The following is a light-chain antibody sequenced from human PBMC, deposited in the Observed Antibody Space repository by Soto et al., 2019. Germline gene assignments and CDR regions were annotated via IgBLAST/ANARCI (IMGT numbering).Light chain of an antibody. J-gene: IGKJ1*01. V-gene: IGKV3-11*01. Sequence: ENVLTQSPATLSLSPGERATLYCRASQSVSSYLAWYQQKPGQAPRLLIYDASNRATGIPARFSGSGSGTDFTLTISSLEPEDFAVYYCQQRSNWPPRTFGQGTKVDIK. CDR1: QSVSSY. CDR2: DAS. CDR3: QQRSNWPPRT.